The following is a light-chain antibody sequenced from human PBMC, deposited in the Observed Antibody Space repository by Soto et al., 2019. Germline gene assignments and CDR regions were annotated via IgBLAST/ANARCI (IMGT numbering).Light chain of an antibody. CDR1: QIIGSW. J-gene: IGKJ3*01. V-gene: IGKV1-12*02. CDR3: QQANSFPFA. CDR2: AAS. Sequence: DIQMTQSPSSVSASIGDRVTITCRASQIIGSWLAWYQQKPGKAPNLLIYAASSLQSGVPSRFSGSGSGTDFTLTITSLQAEDSATNYCQQANSFPFAFGPGTKGDIK.